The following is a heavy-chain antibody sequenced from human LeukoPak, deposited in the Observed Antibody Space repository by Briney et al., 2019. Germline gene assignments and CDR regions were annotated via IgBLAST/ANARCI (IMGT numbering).Heavy chain of an antibody. J-gene: IGHJ5*02. CDR1: GYTFTSYG. CDR2: IIPIFGTA. Sequence: ASVKVSCKASGYTFTSYGISWVRQAPGQGLEWMGGIIPIFGTANYAQKFQGRVTITADESTSTAYMELSSLRSEDTAVYYCARTGFRGYSYGYNWFDPWGQGTLVTVSS. D-gene: IGHD5-18*01. V-gene: IGHV1-69*13. CDR3: ARTGFRGYSYGYNWFDP.